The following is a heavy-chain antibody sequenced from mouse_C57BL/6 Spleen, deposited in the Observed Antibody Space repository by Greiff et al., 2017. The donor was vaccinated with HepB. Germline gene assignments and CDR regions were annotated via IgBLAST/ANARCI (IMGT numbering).Heavy chain of an antibody. CDR3: TRGGDYDEGASFAY. V-gene: IGHV2-2*02. J-gene: IGHJ3*01. CDR1: GFSFTSYG. CDR2: IWSGGST. Sequence: VQLVESGPGLVQPSQSLSITCTVSGFSFTSYGVHWVRQSPGKGLEWLGGIWSGGSTDYNAAFIARLSISKDNSKSQVFFKMNSLQANDTSIYYCTRGGDYDEGASFAYWGQGTLVTVSS. D-gene: IGHD1-1*01.